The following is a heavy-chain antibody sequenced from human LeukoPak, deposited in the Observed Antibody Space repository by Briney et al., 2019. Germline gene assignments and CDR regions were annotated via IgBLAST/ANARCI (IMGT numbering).Heavy chain of an antibody. CDR1: GFTFSSYA. CDR3: APLRSFDY. CDR2: ISYDGSNK. V-gene: IGHV3-30-3*01. D-gene: IGHD4-17*01. Sequence: GGSLRLSCAASGFTFSSYAMHWVRQAPGKGLEWVAIISYDGSNKYYADSVKGRFTISRDNSKNTLYLQMNSLRAEDTAVYYCAPLRSFDYWGQGTLVTVSS. J-gene: IGHJ4*02.